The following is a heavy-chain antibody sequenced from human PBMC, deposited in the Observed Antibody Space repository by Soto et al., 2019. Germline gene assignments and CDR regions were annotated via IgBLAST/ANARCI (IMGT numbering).Heavy chain of an antibody. Sequence: QVQLQESGPGLVKPLQTLSLTCTVSGGSISSGGYYWSWIRQHPGKGLEWIGYIYYSGSTYYNPSLKSRVTISVDTSKNQFSLKLSSVTAADTAVYYCARDSGDYGDYVRGMDVWGQGTTVTVSS. CDR1: GGSISSGGYY. CDR3: ARDSGDYGDYVRGMDV. J-gene: IGHJ6*02. CDR2: IYYSGST. D-gene: IGHD4-17*01. V-gene: IGHV4-31*03.